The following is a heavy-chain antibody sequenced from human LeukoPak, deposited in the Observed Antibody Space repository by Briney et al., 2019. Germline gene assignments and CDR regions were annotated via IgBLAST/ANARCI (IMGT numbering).Heavy chain of an antibody. CDR3: SRSQFDY. V-gene: IGHV3-74*03. J-gene: IGHJ4*02. Sequence: GGSLRLSCEPSGFPFSSYWMLWVRQAPGKGLVWVPRISGDGTIKTYADFVRGRFTISRDNTKNILYLQMNSLKVEDTAIYFCSRSQFDYWGQGVLVTVFS. CDR1: GFPFSSYW. CDR2: ISGDGTIK.